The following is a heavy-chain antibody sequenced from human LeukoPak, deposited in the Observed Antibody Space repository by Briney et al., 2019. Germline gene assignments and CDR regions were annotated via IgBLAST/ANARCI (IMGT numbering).Heavy chain of an antibody. Sequence: SETLSLTCTVSGGSISSYYWGWIRQPPGKGLEWIGTIYYSGRTYYNPSLKSRVTISVDTSKSQFSLDLSSVTAADTAVYYCARRAASAGYFDYWGQGTVVTVSS. CDR2: IYYSGRT. J-gene: IGHJ4*02. V-gene: IGHV4-39*01. CDR1: GGSISSYY. CDR3: ARRAASAGYFDY. D-gene: IGHD6-13*01.